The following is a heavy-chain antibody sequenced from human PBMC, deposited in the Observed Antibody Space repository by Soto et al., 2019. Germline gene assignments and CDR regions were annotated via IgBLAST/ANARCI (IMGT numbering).Heavy chain of an antibody. V-gene: IGHV3-30*19. Sequence: QVQLVESGGGVVQPGRSLRLSCAASGFTFSSYGMHWVRQAPGKGLEWVAVISYDGSNKYYADSVKGRFTISRDNSKNTLYLQMNSLRAEDTAVYYCARGQYYDILTGYYWPDAFDIWGQGTMVTVSS. J-gene: IGHJ3*02. CDR3: ARGQYYDILTGYYWPDAFDI. CDR1: GFTFSSYG. CDR2: ISYDGSNK. D-gene: IGHD3-9*01.